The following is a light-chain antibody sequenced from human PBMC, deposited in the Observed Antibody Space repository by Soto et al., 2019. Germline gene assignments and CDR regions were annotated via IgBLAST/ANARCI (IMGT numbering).Light chain of an antibody. Sequence: QSVLPQPPSASGTPGQRVTISCSGRSSNIGSNTVNWYQQLPGTAPKLLIYSNNQRPSGVPDRFSGSKSGTSASLAISGLQSEDEADYYCAAWDGSLNGWVFCVGTKLTVL. CDR2: SNN. V-gene: IGLV1-44*01. CDR3: AAWDGSLNGWV. J-gene: IGLJ3*02. CDR1: SSNIGSNT.